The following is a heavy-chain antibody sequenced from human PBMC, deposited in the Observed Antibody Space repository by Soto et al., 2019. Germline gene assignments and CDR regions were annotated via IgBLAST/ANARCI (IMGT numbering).Heavy chain of an antibody. V-gene: IGHV4-59*01. CDR3: ARDPYSSSWDTEYDSYYCMDV. CDR2: IYYSGST. CDR1: GGSISSYY. D-gene: IGHD6-13*01. Sequence: PSETLSLTCTVSGGSISSYYWSWIRQPPGKGLEWIGYIYYSGSTNYNPSLKSRVTISVDTSKNQFSLKLSSVTAADTAVYYCARDPYSSSWDTEYDSYYCMDVWGQGTTVTV. J-gene: IGHJ6*02.